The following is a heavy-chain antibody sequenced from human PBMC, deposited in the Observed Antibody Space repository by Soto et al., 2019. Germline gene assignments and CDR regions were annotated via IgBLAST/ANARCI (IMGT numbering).Heavy chain of an antibody. V-gene: IGHV3-30*18. Sequence: GGSLRLSCAASGFTFSSYGMHWVRQAPGKGLEWVAVISYDGSNKYYADSVKGRFTISRDNSKNTLYLQMNSLRAEDTAVYYCAKEIEAVEPAPVGSEKPIDYWGQAARVTGAS. D-gene: IGHD1-26*01. CDR3: AKEIEAVEPAPVGSEKPIDY. J-gene: IGHJ4*02. CDR2: ISYDGSNK. CDR1: GFTFSSYG.